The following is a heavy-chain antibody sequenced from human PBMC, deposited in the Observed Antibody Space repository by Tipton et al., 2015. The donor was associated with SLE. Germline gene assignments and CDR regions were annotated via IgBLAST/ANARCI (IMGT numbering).Heavy chain of an antibody. Sequence: TLSLTCTVSGGSISSHYWSWIRQPPGKGLEWIGEINHSGSTNYNPSLKSRVTISVDTSKNQFSLKLSSVTAADTAVYYCATYITIFGVVTDAFDIWGQGTMVTVSS. D-gene: IGHD3-3*01. CDR1: GGSISSHY. CDR3: ATYITIFGVVTDAFDI. V-gene: IGHV4-34*01. J-gene: IGHJ3*02. CDR2: INHSGST.